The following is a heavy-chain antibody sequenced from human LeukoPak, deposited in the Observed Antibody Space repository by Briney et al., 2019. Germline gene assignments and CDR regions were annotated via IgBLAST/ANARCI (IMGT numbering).Heavy chain of an antibody. V-gene: IGHV1-18*01. J-gene: IGHJ6*02. D-gene: IGHD6-19*01. CDR3: ARVSSGWYFNGMDV. CDR1: GYTFTSYG. CDR2: ISAYNGNT. Sequence: GASVKVSCKASGYTFTSYGISWVRQAPGQGLEWMGWISAYNGNTNYAQKLQGRVTMTTDTSTSTAYMELRSLRSDDTAVYYCARVSSGWYFNGMDVWGQGTTVTVSS.